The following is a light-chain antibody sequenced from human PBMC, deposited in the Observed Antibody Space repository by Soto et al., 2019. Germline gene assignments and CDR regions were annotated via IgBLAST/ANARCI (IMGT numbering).Light chain of an antibody. Sequence: VMTQSPATLSVSPCGIATLSCRASQSISDTLAWYQQKPGQAPRLLIYDASSRATGIPDRFSGGGSGTDFTLTISRLEPEDFAVYYCQQFSSYPLTFGGGTKVDIK. V-gene: IGKV3-20*01. CDR1: QSISDT. CDR3: QQFSSYPLT. CDR2: DAS. J-gene: IGKJ4*01.